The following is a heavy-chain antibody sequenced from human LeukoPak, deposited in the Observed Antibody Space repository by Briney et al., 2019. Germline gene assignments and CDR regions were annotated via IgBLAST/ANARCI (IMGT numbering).Heavy chain of an antibody. V-gene: IGHV4-4*07. Sequence: SETLSLTCTVSGGSISSYYWSWIRQPAGKGLEWIGRIYTSGSTNYNPSLKSRVTMSVDTSKNQFSLKLSSVTAADTAVYYCARVRGGYCSSTSCSKGIYYYYGMDVWGQGTTVTVSS. CDR1: GGSISSYY. CDR2: IYTSGST. D-gene: IGHD2-2*01. CDR3: ARVRGGYCSSTSCSKGIYYYYGMDV. J-gene: IGHJ6*02.